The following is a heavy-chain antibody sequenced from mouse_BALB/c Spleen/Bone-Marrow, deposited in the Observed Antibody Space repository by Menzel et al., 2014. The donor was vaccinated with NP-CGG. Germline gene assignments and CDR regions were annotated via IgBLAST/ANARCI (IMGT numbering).Heavy chain of an antibody. J-gene: IGHJ2*01. CDR1: GYAFSNYW. CDR2: IYPGDGDT. Sequence: VKLVESGADLVRPGSSVKISCKASGYAFSNYWMNWVKQRPGQGLEWIGQIYPGDGDTNYNGKFKGKATLTADKSSSTAYMQLSSLTSEDSAVYFCARCDGYSYYFDYWGQGTTLTVSS. V-gene: IGHV1-80*01. CDR3: ARCDGYSYYFDY. D-gene: IGHD2-3*01.